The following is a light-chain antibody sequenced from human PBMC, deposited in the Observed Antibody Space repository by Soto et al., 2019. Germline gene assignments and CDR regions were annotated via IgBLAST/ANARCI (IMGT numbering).Light chain of an antibody. Sequence: QSALTQPPSASGSPGQSVTISCTGTSSDVGGYNYVSWYQQHPGKAPKLMIYEVSKRPSGVPDRFSGSKSGNTASLTVSGLQAEDAADYYCSSYAGSWVFGGGTKLTVL. J-gene: IGLJ3*02. CDR3: SSYAGSWV. V-gene: IGLV2-8*01. CDR1: SSDVGGYNY. CDR2: EVS.